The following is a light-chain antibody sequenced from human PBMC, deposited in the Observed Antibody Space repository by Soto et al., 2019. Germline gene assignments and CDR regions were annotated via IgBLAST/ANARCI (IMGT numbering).Light chain of an antibody. CDR3: QQYNNWPVT. V-gene: IGKV3-15*01. Sequence: DIVLTQSPATLSVSPGEGATLSCRASQSVGSNLAWYQQKPAQAPRLLIYGVSTRATGTPARFSASWSGTEFTLTIRSLQSEDFAVYYGQQYNNWPVTFGQGTRLEIK. CDR1: QSVGSN. CDR2: GVS. J-gene: IGKJ5*01.